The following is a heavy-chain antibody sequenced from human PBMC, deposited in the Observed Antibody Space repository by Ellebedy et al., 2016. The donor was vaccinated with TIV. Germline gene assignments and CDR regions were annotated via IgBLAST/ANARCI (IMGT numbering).Heavy chain of an antibody. Sequence: AASVKVSCKASGYTFTSHYMYWVRPAPGQGLEWMGIINPSGGSTSYAQKFQGRVTMSRDTSTSTDDMELNCQTSEDTAAYFFAAERYTDGCCCFDLWGQGTLVTVSS. J-gene: IGHJ5*01. D-gene: IGHD2-2*02. V-gene: IGHV1-46*01. CDR2: INPSGGST. CDR1: GYTFTSHY. CDR3: AAERYTDGCCCFDL.